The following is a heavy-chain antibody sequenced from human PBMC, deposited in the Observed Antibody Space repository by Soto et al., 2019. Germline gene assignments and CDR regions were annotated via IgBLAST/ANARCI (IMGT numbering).Heavy chain of an antibody. CDR3: ARGYCSSTSCYEFDY. J-gene: IGHJ4*02. CDR1: SGSMSSYY. D-gene: IGHD2-2*01. Sequence: SETLSLTGTGWSGSMSSYYWNGIRQPPGKGLEWIGSIYYSGNTNYSPSLKSRVTISVDTSKKQFSLKLTSVTAADTAMYYCARGYCSSTSCYEFDYWGQGTLVT. V-gene: IGHV4-59*01. CDR2: IYYSGNT.